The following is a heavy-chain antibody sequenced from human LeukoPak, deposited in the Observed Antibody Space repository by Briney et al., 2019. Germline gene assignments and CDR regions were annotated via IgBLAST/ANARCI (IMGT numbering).Heavy chain of an antibody. D-gene: IGHD3-22*01. CDR2: IYYSGST. CDR1: GGSISSYY. J-gene: IGHJ4*02. Sequence: SETLSLTCTVSGGSISSYYWSWLRQPPGKGLEWIGSIYYSGSTNYNPSLKSRVTISVDTSKNQFSLKLSSVTAADTAVYYCAGIGDHDGSGYYYGDYWGQGTLVTVSS. V-gene: IGHV4-59*01. CDR3: AGIGDHDGSGYYYGDY.